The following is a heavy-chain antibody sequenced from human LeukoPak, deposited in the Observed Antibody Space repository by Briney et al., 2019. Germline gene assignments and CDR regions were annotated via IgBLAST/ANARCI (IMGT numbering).Heavy chain of an antibody. D-gene: IGHD3-3*01. Sequence: PGGSLRVSCAASGFIFSSYAMHWVRQAPGKGLEWVAVIWHDGSKKYYADSVKGRFSISRDNSKNTLYLQMNSLRVEDTAVYYCAKDDNNDFWSGYYSGIDYWGQGTLVTVSS. J-gene: IGHJ4*02. CDR3: AKDDNNDFWSGYYSGIDY. CDR1: GFIFSSYA. CDR2: IWHDGSKK. V-gene: IGHV3-33*03.